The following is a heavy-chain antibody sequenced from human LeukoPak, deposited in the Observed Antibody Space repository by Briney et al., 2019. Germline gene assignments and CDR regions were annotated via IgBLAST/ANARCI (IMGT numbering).Heavy chain of an antibody. J-gene: IGHJ4*02. CDR3: ARGTWFGEFSC. V-gene: IGHV1-46*01. D-gene: IGHD3-10*01. CDR2: INPSGGST. CDR1: GYTFTSYH. Sequence: GASVKVSCKASGYTFTSYHMHWVRQAPGQGLEWMGIINPSGGSTTYAQKFQGRVTMTRDTSTSTVYIELSSLRSEDTAVYYCARGTWFGEFSCWGQGTLVTVSS.